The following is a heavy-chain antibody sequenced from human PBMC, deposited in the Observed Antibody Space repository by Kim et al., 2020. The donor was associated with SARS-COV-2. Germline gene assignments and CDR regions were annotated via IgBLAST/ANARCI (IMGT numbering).Heavy chain of an antibody. Sequence: GGSLRLSCAASGFTFSSDAMSWVRQAPGKGLEWVSAISGSGGSTYYADSVKGRFTISRANAKNTLNLQMNILRAKDTAAYDCAKAHSSGSYGVDYVGQGT. V-gene: IGHV3-23*01. CDR3: AKAHSSGSYGVDY. D-gene: IGHD1-26*01. CDR1: GFTFSSDA. CDR2: ISGSGGST. J-gene: IGHJ4*02.